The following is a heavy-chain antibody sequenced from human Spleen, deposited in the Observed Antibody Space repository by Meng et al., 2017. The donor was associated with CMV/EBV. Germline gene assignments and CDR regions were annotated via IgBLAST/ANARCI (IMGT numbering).Heavy chain of an antibody. V-gene: IGHV1-2*06. CDR2: INPNSGGT. CDR3: ARDRRGSRIAAAPNWFDP. CDR1: TLTGYY. D-gene: IGHD6-13*01. J-gene: IGHJ5*02. Sequence: TLTGYYMHWVRQAPGQGLEWMGRINPNSGGTNYAQKFQGRVTMTRDTSISTAYMELSRLRSDDTAVYYCARDRRGSRIAAAPNWFDPWGQGTLVTVSS.